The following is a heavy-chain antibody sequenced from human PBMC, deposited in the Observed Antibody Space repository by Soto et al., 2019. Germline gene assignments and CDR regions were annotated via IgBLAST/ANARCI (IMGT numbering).Heavy chain of an antibody. Sequence: QVQLVESGGGVVQPGRSLRLSCAASVFMFSSYGMHWVRQAPGKGLEWVATISRDGNNEYYADSVEGRFSISRDNSKNTLYLQMYSLRPQDTAVYYCVIRGDLYGYFFVGDSWGQGTLVTVSS. V-gene: IGHV3-30*03. J-gene: IGHJ4*02. D-gene: IGHD2-2*03. CDR3: VIRGDLYGYFFVGDS. CDR1: VFMFSSYG. CDR2: ISRDGNNE.